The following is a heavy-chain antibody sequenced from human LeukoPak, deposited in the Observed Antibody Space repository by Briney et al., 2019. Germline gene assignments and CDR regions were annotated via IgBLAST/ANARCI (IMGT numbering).Heavy chain of an antibody. J-gene: IGHJ4*02. CDR3: ARVSAANWNYFDS. CDR1: GFTFSNYS. V-gene: IGHV3-64*01. Sequence: GGSLRLSCAASGFTFSNYSMNWVRQAPGKGLEFVSAISSNGGSTDYANAVKGRFTITRDNSQNTLYLQMGSLRTDDMAVYYCARVSAANWNYFDSWGQGTLVTVSS. D-gene: IGHD1-20*01. CDR2: ISSNGGST.